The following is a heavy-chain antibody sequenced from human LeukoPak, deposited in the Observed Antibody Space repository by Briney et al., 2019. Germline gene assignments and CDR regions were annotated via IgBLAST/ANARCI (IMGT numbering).Heavy chain of an antibody. CDR1: GGSISSYY. CDR2: VYYTGRT. Sequence: SETLSLTCTVSGGSISSYYWSWIRQPPGKGLEWIGYVYYTGRTSYNPSLKSRVTISVDSSKNHFSLKLNSVTAADTAVYYWARAHRGFDPWGQGTLVTVSS. D-gene: IGHD1-14*01. V-gene: IGHV4-59*01. J-gene: IGHJ5*02. CDR3: ARAHRGFDP.